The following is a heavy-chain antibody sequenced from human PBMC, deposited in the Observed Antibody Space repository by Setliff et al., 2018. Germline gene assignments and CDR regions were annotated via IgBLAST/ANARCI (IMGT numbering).Heavy chain of an antibody. CDR1: GGSISSSSYY. D-gene: IGHD1-1*01. CDR3: ATTNWDFYYMDV. Sequence: PSETLSLTCTVSGGSISSSSYYWGWIRQRPGQGLEWIGYISYSGKAHYNPSLESRVVISEDTSKKRFSLRLNSVTAADTAVYYCATTNWDFYYMDVWGKGTTVTVSS. V-gene: IGHV4-61*05. J-gene: IGHJ6*03. CDR2: ISYSGKA.